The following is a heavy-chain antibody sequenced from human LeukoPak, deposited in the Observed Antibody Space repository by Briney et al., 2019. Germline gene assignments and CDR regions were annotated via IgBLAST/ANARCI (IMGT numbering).Heavy chain of an antibody. D-gene: IGHD7-27*01. V-gene: IGHV3-11*01. CDR2: LSNTGSDI. CDR3: ARGHWGLDY. J-gene: IGHJ4*02. Sequence: GVLRLSCAVSGFTFCDHYMTWIRQAPGKGLEYISYLSNTGSDISYADSVKGRFSISRDNAKNSLYLQMNSLRAEDTAMYYCARGHWGLDYWGQGTLVTVSS. CDR1: GFTFCDHY.